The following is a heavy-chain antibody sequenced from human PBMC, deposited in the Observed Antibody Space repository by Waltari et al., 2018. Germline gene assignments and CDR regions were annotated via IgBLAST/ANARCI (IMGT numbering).Heavy chain of an antibody. Sequence: EVQLVECGGGLVEPGGCLRLSWAASGFTFPKYWMSWVRQTRGTGLEWVANIKQDGSAKSYVDSVKGRFAISRDNAKHSVYLQMNSLRAEDTAVYYCAKGRGKVALDYWGQGTLITVSS. CDR2: IKQDGSAK. CDR3: AKGRGKVALDY. D-gene: IGHD3-10*01. CDR1: GFTFPKYW. V-gene: IGHV3-7*01. J-gene: IGHJ4*02.